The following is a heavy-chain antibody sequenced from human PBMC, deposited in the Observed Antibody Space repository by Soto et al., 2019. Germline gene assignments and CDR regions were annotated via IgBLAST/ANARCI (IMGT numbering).Heavy chain of an antibody. D-gene: IGHD7-27*01. V-gene: IGHV4-61*03. CDR2: ISYTGRT. J-gene: IGHJ6*02. Sequence: WPWLRQPPGKGLEWIGYISYTGRTKYNPSLQSRVTISVDTSKNDFSLNLSSVTAADTAGYFCAREWGLLPYYVMNVWGHGTAVTVSS. CDR3: AREWGLLPYYVMNV.